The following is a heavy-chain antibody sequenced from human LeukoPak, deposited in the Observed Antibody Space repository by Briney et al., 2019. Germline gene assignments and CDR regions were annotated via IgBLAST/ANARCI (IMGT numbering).Heavy chain of an antibody. D-gene: IGHD1-14*01. V-gene: IGHV4-39*07. CDR3: ARDAYPGADWFDP. J-gene: IGHJ5*02. CDR1: GGSISSSSYY. Sequence: KPSETLSLTCTVSGGSISSSSYYWGWIRQPPGKGLEWIGSIYYSGSTYYNPSLKSRVTISVDTSKNQFSLKLSSVTAADTAVYYCARDAYPGADWFDPWGQGTLVTVSS. CDR2: IYYSGST.